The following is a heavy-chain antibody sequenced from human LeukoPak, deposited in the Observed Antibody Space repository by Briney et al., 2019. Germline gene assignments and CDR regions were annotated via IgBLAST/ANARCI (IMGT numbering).Heavy chain of an antibody. D-gene: IGHD1-7*01. V-gene: IGHV3-53*01. CDR1: GFTVSSNY. J-gene: IGHJ4*02. CDR3: AKGSELDGPFDY. Sequence: GGSLRLSCAASGFTVSSNYMSWVRQAPGKGLEWVSVIYSGGSTYYADSVKGRFTISRDNSKNTLYLQMNSLRAVDTAVYYCAKGSELDGPFDYWGQGTLVTVSS. CDR2: IYSGGST.